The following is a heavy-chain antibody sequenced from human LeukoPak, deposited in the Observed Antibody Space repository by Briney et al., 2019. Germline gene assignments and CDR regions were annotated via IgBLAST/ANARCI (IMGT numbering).Heavy chain of an antibody. D-gene: IGHD2-15*01. V-gene: IGHV4-31*03. CDR2: IYYSGSA. CDR3: ARAPSYCSGGSCYVSLGNFDY. CDR1: GGSISSGGYY. J-gene: IGHJ4*02. Sequence: SETLSLTCTVSGGSISSGGYYWSRIRQHPGKGLEWIGYIYYSGSAYYNPSLKSRVTISVDTSKNQFSLKLSSVTAADTAVYYCARAPSYCSGGSCYVSLGNFDYWGQGTLVTVSS.